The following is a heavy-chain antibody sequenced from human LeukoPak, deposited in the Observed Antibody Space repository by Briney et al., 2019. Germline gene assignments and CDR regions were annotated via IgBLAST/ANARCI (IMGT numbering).Heavy chain of an antibody. CDR3: ARDSWYGVYYYGMDV. J-gene: IGHJ6*02. Sequence: GGSLRLSCAASGFTVSSNYMSWVRQAPGKGPEWVSVIYSGGSTYYADSVKGRFTISRDNSKNTLYLQMNSLRAEDTAVYYCARDSWYGVYYYGMDVWGQGTTVTVSS. V-gene: IGHV3-53*01. CDR1: GFTVSSNY. D-gene: IGHD3-10*01. CDR2: IYSGGST.